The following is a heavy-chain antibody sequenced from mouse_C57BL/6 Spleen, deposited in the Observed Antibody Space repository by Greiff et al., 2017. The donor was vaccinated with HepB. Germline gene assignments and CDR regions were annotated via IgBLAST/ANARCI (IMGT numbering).Heavy chain of an antibody. CDR1: GYAFSSSW. CDR2: IYPGDGDT. Sequence: QVQLQQSGPELVKPGASVKISCKASGYAFSSSWMNWVKQRPGKGLEWIGRIYPGDGDTNYNGKFKGKATLTADKSPSTAYMQLSSLTSEDSAVYFCAEGYFDVWGTGTTVTVSS. J-gene: IGHJ1*03. V-gene: IGHV1-82*01. D-gene: IGHD3-3*01. CDR3: AEGYFDV.